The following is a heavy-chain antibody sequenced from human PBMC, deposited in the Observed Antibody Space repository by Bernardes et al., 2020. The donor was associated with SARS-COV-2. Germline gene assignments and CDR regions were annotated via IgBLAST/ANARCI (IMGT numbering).Heavy chain of an antibody. Sequence: GGSLRLSCAASGFTFRNYWMAWVRQAPGRGLEWVAIINQGSGIRYYVDSVRGRFTISRDDARNSLFLQMNSLRGEDTALYYCAKIGYHGYDHDYWGQGTVVTVSA. CDR2: INQGSGIR. J-gene: IGHJ4*02. CDR3: AKIGYHGYDHDY. V-gene: IGHV3-7*03. D-gene: IGHD3-22*01. CDR1: GFTFRNYW.